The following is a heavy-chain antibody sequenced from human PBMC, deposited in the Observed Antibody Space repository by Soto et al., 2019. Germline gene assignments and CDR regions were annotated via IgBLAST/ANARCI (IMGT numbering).Heavy chain of an antibody. CDR1: RGTFSSYT. J-gene: IGHJ4*02. Sequence: SVKVSCKASRGTFSSYTIIWVRQAPGQGLEWMGRIIPMLGIANYPQKFQGRVTITADKSTSTAYMELSSLRSEDTAIYYCARDKDQLPTDWGQGTLVTVSS. V-gene: IGHV1-69*02. CDR2: IIPMLGIA. CDR3: ARDKDQLPTD. D-gene: IGHD2-2*01.